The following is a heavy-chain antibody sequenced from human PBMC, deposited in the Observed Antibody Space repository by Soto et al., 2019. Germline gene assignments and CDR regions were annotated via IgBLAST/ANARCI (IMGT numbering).Heavy chain of an antibody. CDR3: ARGVGSGTYYNQYNWFDP. CDR2: INTYNGNT. Sequence: GASVKVSCKASGYTFTNYGISWVRQAPGQGFEWMGWINTYNGNTNHAQKLRGRVTMTTDTSTSTAYMELRSLRSDDTAVYYCARGVGSGTYYNQYNWFDPWGQGTLVTVSS. J-gene: IGHJ5*02. D-gene: IGHD3-10*01. V-gene: IGHV1-18*01. CDR1: GYTFTNYG.